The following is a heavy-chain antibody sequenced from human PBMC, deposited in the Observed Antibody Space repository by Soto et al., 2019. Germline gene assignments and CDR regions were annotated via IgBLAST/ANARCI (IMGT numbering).Heavy chain of an antibody. D-gene: IGHD3-3*01. Sequence: PGGSLRLSCAASEFTFCDYSMNWVRQAPGKGLEWISYIGSSGGAIYYADSVKGRFTISRDNSKNTLYLQMNSLRAEDTAVYYCAKSGLRFLEWLLSNHFDYWGQGTLVTVSS. J-gene: IGHJ4*02. CDR3: AKSGLRFLEWLLSNHFDY. CDR2: IGSSGGAI. V-gene: IGHV3-48*01. CDR1: EFTFCDYS.